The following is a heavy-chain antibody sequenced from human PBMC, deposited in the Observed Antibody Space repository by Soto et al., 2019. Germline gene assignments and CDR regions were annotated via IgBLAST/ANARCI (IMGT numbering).Heavy chain of an antibody. J-gene: IGHJ6*02. D-gene: IGHD2-21*02. CDR3: ARADRTLVTSYGLDV. V-gene: IGHV4-34*01. CDR2: INHSGTT. Sequence: PSETLSLTCAVCGGSFRCFCWTWIRQPPGEGLEWIGEINHSGTTNFNPSLRSRLTISLDSSKKHFSLKLTSMTAADAAVYYCARADRTLVTSYGLDVWGQGTTVTVSS. CDR1: GGSFRCFC.